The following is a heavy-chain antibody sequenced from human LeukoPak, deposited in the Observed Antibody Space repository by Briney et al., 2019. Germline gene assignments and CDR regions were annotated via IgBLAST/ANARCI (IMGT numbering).Heavy chain of an antibody. CDR2: INHSGST. CDR3: ARRVGV. CDR1: GGSISSDY. Sequence: SETLSLTCTVSGGSISSDYWSWIRQPPGKGLEWIGEINHSGSTNYNPSLKSRVTISVDTSKNQFSLKLSSVTAADTAVYYCARRVGVWGKGTTVTVSS. V-gene: IGHV4-34*01. J-gene: IGHJ6*04.